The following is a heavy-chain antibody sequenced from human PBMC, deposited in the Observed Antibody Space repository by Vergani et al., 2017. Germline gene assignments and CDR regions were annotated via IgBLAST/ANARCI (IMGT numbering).Heavy chain of an antibody. J-gene: IGHJ6*02. CDR2: IYHSGST. Sequence: QVQLQESGPGLVKPSETLSLTCAVSGYSISSGYYWGWIRKPPGKGLEWIGSIYHSGSTYYNPSLKSRVTISVDTSKNQFSLKLSSVTAADAAVYYCARQGKRYYDGSGGGGGMDVWGQGTMVTVSS. CDR1: GYSISSGYY. V-gene: IGHV4-38-2*01. CDR3: ARQGKRYYDGSGGGGGMDV. D-gene: IGHD3-10*01.